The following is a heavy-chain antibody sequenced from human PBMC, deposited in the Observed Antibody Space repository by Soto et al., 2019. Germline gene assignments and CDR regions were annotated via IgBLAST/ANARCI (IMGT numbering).Heavy chain of an antibody. V-gene: IGHV4-39*07. J-gene: IGHJ5*02. D-gene: IGHD5-18*01. CDR3: AKDSGYNYGYFRWFDP. Sequence: SETLSLTCTVSGGSISSSGYYWGWIRQPPGKGLEWIGTLYYSGSTYYNPSLKSRVTISVDTSKSQFSLKLSSVTAADTAVYYCAKDSGYNYGYFRWFDPWGQGTLVTVSS. CDR1: GGSISSSGYY. CDR2: LYYSGST.